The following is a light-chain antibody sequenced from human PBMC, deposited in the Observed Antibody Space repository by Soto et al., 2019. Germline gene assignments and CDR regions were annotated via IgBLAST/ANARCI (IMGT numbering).Light chain of an antibody. Sequence: VLAQPPSASGSPGQSVTISCTGSGSDIGAYNFVSWYQQHPGKAPKLMIFGVTERPSGVPDRFSGSKSGNTASLTVSGLQADDEAVYYCYSYAGRNIWVFGTETKVTVL. J-gene: IGLJ1*01. CDR2: GVT. V-gene: IGLV2-8*01. CDR3: YSYAGRNIWV. CDR1: GSDIGAYNF.